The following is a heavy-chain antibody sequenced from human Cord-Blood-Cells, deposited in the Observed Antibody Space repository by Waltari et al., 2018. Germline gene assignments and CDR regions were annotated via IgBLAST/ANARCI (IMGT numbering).Heavy chain of an antibody. CDR2: ISYDGSNK. J-gene: IGHJ4*02. V-gene: IGHV3-30*18. CDR1: GFTFSSFG. CDR3: AKSLGVVVVAADY. D-gene: IGHD2-15*01. Sequence: QVQLVESGGGVVQPGRSLRLSCAASGFTFSSFGMQWVRPAPGKGLEWVAVISYDGSNKYYADSVKGRFTISRDNSKNTLYLQMNSLRAEDTAVYYCAKSLGVVVVAADYWGQGTLVTVSS.